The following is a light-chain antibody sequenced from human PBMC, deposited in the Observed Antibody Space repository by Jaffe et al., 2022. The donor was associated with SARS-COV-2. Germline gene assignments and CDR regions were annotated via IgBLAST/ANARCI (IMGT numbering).Light chain of an antibody. CDR3: QQSYSTPFA. J-gene: IGKJ3*01. CDR2: AAS. CDR1: QSIRNY. Sequence: DIQMTQSPSSLSASVGDRVTITCRASQSIRNYLNWYQQKPGKAPKILIHAASSLQSEVPSRFSGGGSGTDFTLTISSLQPEDFATYYCQQSYSTPFAFGPGTKVDIK. V-gene: IGKV1-39*01.